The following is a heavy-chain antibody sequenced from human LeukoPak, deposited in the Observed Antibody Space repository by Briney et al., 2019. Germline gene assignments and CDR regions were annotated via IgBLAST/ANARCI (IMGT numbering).Heavy chain of an antibody. Sequence: SETLSLTCTVSGGSISSYYWSWIRQPPGKGLEWIGYIYYSGSTNYNPSLKSRVTISVDTSKNQFSLKLSSVTAADTAVYYCARGLADYDNWFDPWGQGTLVTVFS. CDR2: IYYSGST. J-gene: IGHJ5*02. CDR1: GGSISSYY. V-gene: IGHV4-59*08. D-gene: IGHD3-22*01. CDR3: ARGLADYDNWFDP.